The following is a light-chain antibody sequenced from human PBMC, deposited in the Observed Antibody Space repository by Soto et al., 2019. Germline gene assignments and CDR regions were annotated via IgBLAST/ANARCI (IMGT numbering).Light chain of an antibody. CDR3: SSYTSTGTPFV. CDR1: SSAVGGFDY. J-gene: IGLJ1*01. CDR2: EVN. Sequence: QSVLTQPASVSGSPGQSITISRTGTSSAVGGFDYVSWYQQRPGKAPKLLIYEVNRRPSGVSNRFSGSTSGNAASLTISGLQNEDEGEFFYSSYTSTGTPFVFGTGTKVTV. V-gene: IGLV2-14*01.